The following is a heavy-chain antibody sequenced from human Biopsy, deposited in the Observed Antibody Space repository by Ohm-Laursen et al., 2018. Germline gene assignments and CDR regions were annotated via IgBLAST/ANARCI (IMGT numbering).Heavy chain of an antibody. J-gene: IGHJ6*02. CDR1: GESSSGYF. D-gene: IGHD5-12*01. CDR2: INQSGST. V-gene: IGHV4-34*01. Sequence: SETLSLTCAVNGESSSGYFWNWIRQPQGKGLEWIGEINQSGSTKYNPSLKRRATLSADSSNSQFYLRLTSVTAADTAIYYCARGSGYFKLDVWGQGTTVTVSS. CDR3: ARGSGYFKLDV.